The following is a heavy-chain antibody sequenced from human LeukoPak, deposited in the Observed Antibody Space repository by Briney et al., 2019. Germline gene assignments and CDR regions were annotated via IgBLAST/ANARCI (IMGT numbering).Heavy chain of an antibody. CDR1: GFTFSRHG. CDR3: AKGRAMATIEPFDY. J-gene: IGHJ4*02. Sequence: PGGSLRLSCAASGFTFSRHGVHWVRQAPGKGLEWVAVISYDGSDKHYADSVKGRFTISRDNSKNTLYLQMNSLRAEDTAIYYCAKGRAMATIEPFDYWGQGTLVTVSS. V-gene: IGHV3-30*18. D-gene: IGHD5-24*01. CDR2: ISYDGSDK.